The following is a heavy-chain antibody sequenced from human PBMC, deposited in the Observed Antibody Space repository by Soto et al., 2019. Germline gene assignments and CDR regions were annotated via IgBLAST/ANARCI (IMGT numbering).Heavy chain of an antibody. D-gene: IGHD2-2*03. CDR1: GGTFSSHA. CDR3: GSVGYCSSTNCLFYYHHYGMDV. V-gene: IGHV1-69*13. CDR2: IIPIFGTT. J-gene: IGHJ6*02. Sequence: ASVKVSCKASGGTFSSHASSWVRQAPGRGLEWMGGIIPIFGTTNYAQNFRARVTITADESTSTAYMELRSLTSEDTAVYYCGSVGYCSSTNCLFYYHHYGMDVWGQGTTVTVSS.